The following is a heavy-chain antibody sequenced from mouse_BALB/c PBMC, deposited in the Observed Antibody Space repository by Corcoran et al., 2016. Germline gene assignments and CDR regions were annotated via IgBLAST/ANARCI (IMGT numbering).Heavy chain of an antibody. Sequence: QIQLVQSGPELKKPGATVKISCKASGYTFTNYGMHWVKQAPGKGLKWMGWINTYTGEPTYADDFKGRFAFSLETSASTAYLQINNLKNEDTATYFCARRSDRYAWFAYWGQGTLVTVSA. CDR1: GYTFTNYG. V-gene: IGHV9-3-1*01. CDR2: INTYTGEP. CDR3: ARRSDRYAWFAY. D-gene: IGHD2-14*01. J-gene: IGHJ3*01.